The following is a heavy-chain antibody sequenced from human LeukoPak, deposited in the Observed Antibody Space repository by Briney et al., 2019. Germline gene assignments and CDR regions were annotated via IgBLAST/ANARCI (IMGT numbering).Heavy chain of an antibody. D-gene: IGHD6-13*01. J-gene: IGHJ6*02. CDR3: AILWVKVAAAGRGGGGYYGMDV. CDR2: IIPIFGTA. Sequence: SVKVSCKASGGTFSSYAISWVRQAPGQGLEWMGGIIPIFGTANYAQKFQGRVTITADESTSTAYMELSSLRSEDTAVYYCAILWVKVAAAGRGGGGYYGMDVWGQGTTVTVSS. V-gene: IGHV1-69*13. CDR1: GGTFSSYA.